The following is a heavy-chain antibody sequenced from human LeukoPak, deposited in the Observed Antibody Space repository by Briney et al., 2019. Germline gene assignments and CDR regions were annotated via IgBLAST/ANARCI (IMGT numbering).Heavy chain of an antibody. CDR1: GFTFSSYG. J-gene: IGHJ6*04. CDR3: AKTPRKDYYYGMDV. CDR2: ISYDGSNK. V-gene: IGHV3-30*18. Sequence: GGSLRLPCAASGFTFSSYGMHWVRQAPGKGLEWVAVISYDGSNKYYADSVKGRFTISRDNSKNTLYLQMNSLRAEDTAVYYCAKTPRKDYYYGMDVWGKGTTVTVSS.